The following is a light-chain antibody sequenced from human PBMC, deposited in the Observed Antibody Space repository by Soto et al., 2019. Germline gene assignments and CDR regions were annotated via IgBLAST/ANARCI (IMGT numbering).Light chain of an antibody. CDR3: QSFDTSLSGFVV. CDR2: DNN. Sequence: QLVLTQPPSMSGAPGQRVTISCTGSSSNIGAGYDVHWYQQHPGTAPKLLIFDNNNRPSGVPDRFSGSKSDTSASLAITGLQAEDEADYYCQSFDTSLSGFVVFGGGTKVTVL. V-gene: IGLV1-40*01. J-gene: IGLJ2*01. CDR1: SSNIGAGYD.